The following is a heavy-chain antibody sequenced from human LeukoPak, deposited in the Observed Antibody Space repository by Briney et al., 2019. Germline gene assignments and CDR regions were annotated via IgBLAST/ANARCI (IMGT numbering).Heavy chain of an antibody. Sequence: GASVKVSCKASGYTFTEYYMHWARQAPGQGLEWMGWINPNSGGANYAENFQGRVTMTRDTSISTAYMELSSLRYDDTAPYYCARGQSLNDYWGQGTLVTVSS. J-gene: IGHJ4*02. CDR2: INPNSGGA. CDR3: ARGQSLNDY. V-gene: IGHV1-2*02. CDR1: GYTFTEYY.